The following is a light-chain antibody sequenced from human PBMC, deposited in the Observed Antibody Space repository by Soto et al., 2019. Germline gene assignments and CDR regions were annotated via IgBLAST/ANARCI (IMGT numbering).Light chain of an antibody. CDR3: QQYNTYPYT. Sequence: DIQMTQSPSTLSASVGDRVTITCRARQSISSWLAWYQQKPGKVPKLLIYKASSLESGVPSRFSGSGSGTEFTLTISSLQPDDFATYYCQQYNTYPYTFGQGTKLEIK. CDR2: KAS. J-gene: IGKJ2*01. CDR1: QSISSW. V-gene: IGKV1-5*03.